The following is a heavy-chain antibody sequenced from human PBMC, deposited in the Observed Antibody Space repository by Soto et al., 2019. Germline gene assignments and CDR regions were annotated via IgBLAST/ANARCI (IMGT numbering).Heavy chain of an antibody. D-gene: IGHD6-6*01. CDR2: IYYSGRT. CDR3: ARGGGQLVGGCDNWFDP. V-gene: IGHV4-59*01. J-gene: IGHJ5*02. CDR1: GGSISSYY. Sequence: QVQLQESGPGLVKPSETLSLTCTVSGGSISSYYWSWIRQPPGKGLEWIGYIYYSGRTNYNPSLRGRVSISVDTSKKQFSLKLSSVTAADTAVYYCARGGGQLVGGCDNWFDPWGQGTLVTVSS.